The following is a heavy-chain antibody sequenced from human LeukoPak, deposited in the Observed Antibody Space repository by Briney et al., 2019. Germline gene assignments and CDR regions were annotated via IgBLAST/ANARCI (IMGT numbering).Heavy chain of an antibody. CDR3: ARLTGGLVDAFDI. D-gene: IGHD1-20*01. V-gene: IGHV1-46*01. CDR1: GYTFTSYY. J-gene: IGHJ3*02. CDR2: INPSGGST. Sequence: ASVEVSCKASGYTFTSYYMHWVRQAPGQGLEWMGIINPSGGSTSYAQKFQGRVTMTRDTSTSTVYMELSSLRSEDTAVYYCARLTGGLVDAFDIWGQGTMVTVSS.